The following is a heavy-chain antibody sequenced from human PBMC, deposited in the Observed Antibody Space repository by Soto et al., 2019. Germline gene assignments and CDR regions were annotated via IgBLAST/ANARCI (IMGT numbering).Heavy chain of an antibody. CDR1: GGSISNYY. CDR2: VYYSGST. CDR3: ASSTAYYYDSSGYYYVGY. D-gene: IGHD3-22*01. Sequence: ASETLSLTCTVSGGSISNYYWSWIRQPPGKGLEWIGYVYYSGSTNYNPSLKSRVTISVDTSKNQFSLKLSSVTAADTAVYYCASSTAYYYDSSGYYYVGYWGQGTLVTVPQ. V-gene: IGHV4-59*01. J-gene: IGHJ4*02.